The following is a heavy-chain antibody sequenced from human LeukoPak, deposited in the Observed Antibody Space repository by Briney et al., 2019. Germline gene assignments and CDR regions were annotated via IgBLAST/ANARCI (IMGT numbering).Heavy chain of an antibody. D-gene: IGHD3/OR15-3a*01. CDR2: ISYDGSNK. J-gene: IGHJ3*02. Sequence: GGSLRLSCAASGFTFSSYSMHWVRQAPGKGLEWVAVISYDGSNKYYADSVKGRFTISRDNSKNTLYLQMNSLRAEDTAVYYCARDGLAGAFDIWGQGTMVTVSS. CDR3: ARDGLAGAFDI. V-gene: IGHV3-30*03. CDR1: GFTFSSYS.